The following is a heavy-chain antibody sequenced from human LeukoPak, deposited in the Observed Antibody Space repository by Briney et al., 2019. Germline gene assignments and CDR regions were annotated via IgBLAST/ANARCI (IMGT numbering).Heavy chain of an antibody. CDR3: ARHSPDSRGVDY. J-gene: IGHJ4*02. D-gene: IGHD2-21*01. Sequence: SETLSLTCTVSGGSISSYYWSWLRQPPGKGLEWIGEIDHSGNTQYNPSLKSRVTISIDTSKNQFSLYLTSVTAADTAMYYCARHSPDSRGVDYWGQETLVTVSS. CDR2: IDHSGNT. V-gene: IGHV4-34*01. CDR1: GGSISSYY.